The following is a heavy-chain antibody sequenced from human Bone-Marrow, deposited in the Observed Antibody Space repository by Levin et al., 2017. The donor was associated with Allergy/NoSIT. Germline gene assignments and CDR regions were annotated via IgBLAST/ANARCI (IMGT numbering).Heavy chain of an antibody. Sequence: TLSLTLTCTFSGFSLSTSGMCVSWIRQPPGKALEWLARIDWDDEKHYSTSLKTRLTISKDTSKNQEVLTLANVDPVDTATYYCARISRDYDNLTGYYHLFDNWGQGTLVTVSS. D-gene: IGHD3-9*01. J-gene: IGHJ4*02. CDR2: IDWDDEK. V-gene: IGHV2-70*11. CDR3: ARISRDYDNLTGYYHLFDN. CDR1: GFSLSTSGMC.